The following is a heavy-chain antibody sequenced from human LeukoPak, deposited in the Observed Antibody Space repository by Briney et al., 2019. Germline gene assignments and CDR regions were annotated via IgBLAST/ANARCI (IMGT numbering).Heavy chain of an antibody. CDR2: ISGSGGST. Sequence: GGSLRLSCAASRFTLSSYAMSWVRAAPGKGLEWVSAISGSGGSTYYADSVKGRFTISRDNSKNTLYLQMNSLRAEDTAVYYCAKDGDSSSWPYFDYWGQGTLVTVSS. J-gene: IGHJ4*02. D-gene: IGHD6-13*01. V-gene: IGHV3-23*01. CDR3: AKDGDSSSWPYFDY. CDR1: RFTLSSYA.